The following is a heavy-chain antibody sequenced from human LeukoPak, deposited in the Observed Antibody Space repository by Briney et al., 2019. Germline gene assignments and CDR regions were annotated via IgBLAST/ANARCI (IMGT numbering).Heavy chain of an antibody. Sequence: GGSLRLSCAASGFTFSSYSMNWVRQAPGKGLEWVSSISSSSSYIYYADSVKGRFTISRDNAKNSLYLQMNSLRAEETAVYYWAIGGRGVTTRAYYYGMDVWGQGTTVTVSS. D-gene: IGHD4-11*01. CDR2: ISSSSSYI. V-gene: IGHV3-21*01. CDR3: AIGGRGVTTRAYYYGMDV. CDR1: GFTFSSYS. J-gene: IGHJ6*02.